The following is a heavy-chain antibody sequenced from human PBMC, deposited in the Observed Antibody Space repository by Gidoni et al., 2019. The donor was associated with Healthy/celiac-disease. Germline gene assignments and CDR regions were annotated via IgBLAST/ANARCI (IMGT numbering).Heavy chain of an antibody. CDR3: ARDQVGATTSHDY. Sequence: EVQLVEYGGGLVKPGGSLSLPCAASGFPFRRYSMNWVRQAPGKGLEWVSSISSSSSYIYYADSGKGRFTISRDNAKNSLYLQMNSLRAEDTAVYYCARDQVGATTSHDYWGQGTLVTVSS. D-gene: IGHD1-26*01. V-gene: IGHV3-21*01. J-gene: IGHJ4*02. CDR1: GFPFRRYS. CDR2: ISSSSSYI.